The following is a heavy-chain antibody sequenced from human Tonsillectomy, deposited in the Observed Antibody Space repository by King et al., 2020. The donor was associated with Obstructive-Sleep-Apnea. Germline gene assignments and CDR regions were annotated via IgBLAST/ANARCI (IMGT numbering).Heavy chain of an antibody. Sequence: QVQLVESGGGVVQPVGSLRLSCAASGFIFGSYGMHWVRQAPGKGLEWVAFIHYDGSNKYYADSVKGRFTISRDDSKNTLYLQMNSLRPVDTAVYYCAKVWFGVLSSIDYWGQGTLVTVSS. CDR3: AKVWFGVLSSIDY. CDR1: GFIFGSYG. CDR2: IHYDGSNK. V-gene: IGHV3-30*02. D-gene: IGHD3-10*01. J-gene: IGHJ4*02.